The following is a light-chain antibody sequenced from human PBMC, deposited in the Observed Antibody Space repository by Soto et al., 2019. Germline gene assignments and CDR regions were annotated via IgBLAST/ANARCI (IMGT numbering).Light chain of an antibody. V-gene: IGKV1-5*01. J-gene: IGKJ1*01. CDR3: QQYNSYWT. Sequence: DIQMTQSPSTLSASVGDRVTITCRASQSISSWLAWYQQKPGKAPKLLLYDASSLESGVPSRFSGRGSGTEFTLTISSLQPDDVATYYCQQYNSYWTFGQGTKVEIK. CDR1: QSISSW. CDR2: DAS.